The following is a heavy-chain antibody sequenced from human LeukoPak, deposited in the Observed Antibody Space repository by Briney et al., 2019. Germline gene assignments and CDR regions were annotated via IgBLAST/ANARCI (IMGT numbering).Heavy chain of an antibody. CDR3: ASSSYSSSSS. V-gene: IGHV3-7*01. CDR2: INEDGSKK. CDR1: GFTFTNYW. J-gene: IGHJ5*02. Sequence: GGSLRLSCAASGFTFTNYWTIWVRQAPGKGLEWVANINEDGSKKYYVGSVEGRFTISRDNAKNSVFLQMNSLRAEDTAMYYCASSSYSSSSSWGQGTLVTVSS. D-gene: IGHD6-6*01.